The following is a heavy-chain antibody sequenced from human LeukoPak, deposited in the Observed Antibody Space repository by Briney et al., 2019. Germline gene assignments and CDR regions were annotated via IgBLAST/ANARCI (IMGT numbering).Heavy chain of an antibody. CDR2: IIPIFGTA. Sequence: GSSVKVSCKASGGTFSSYAISWVRQAPGQGLEWMGGIIPIFGTANYAQKFQGRVTITTDESTSTAYMELSSLRSEDTAVYYCARNGVRCSSTSCYNNWFDPWGQGTLVTVSS. V-gene: IGHV1-69*05. CDR1: GGTFSSYA. D-gene: IGHD2-2*01. CDR3: ARNGVRCSSTSCYNNWFDP. J-gene: IGHJ5*02.